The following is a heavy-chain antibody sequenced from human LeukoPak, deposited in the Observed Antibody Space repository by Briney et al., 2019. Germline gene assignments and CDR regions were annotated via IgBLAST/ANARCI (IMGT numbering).Heavy chain of an antibody. Sequence: PSETLSLTCTVSGGSISSSSYYYSWIRQPAGKGLEWIGRIYASGSTNYNPSLKSRVTISVATSKNQFSLNLSSVTAADTALYYCARSYGSGSSFDYWGQGTLVTVSS. V-gene: IGHV4-61*02. CDR3: ARSYGSGSSFDY. J-gene: IGHJ4*02. CDR1: GGSISSSSYY. D-gene: IGHD3-10*01. CDR2: IYASGST.